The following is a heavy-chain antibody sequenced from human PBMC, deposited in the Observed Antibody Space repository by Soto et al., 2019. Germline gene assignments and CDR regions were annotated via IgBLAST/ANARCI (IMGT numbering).Heavy chain of an antibody. CDR1: GGTFSTYA. CDR2: IIPLFGTA. D-gene: IGHD6-19*01. J-gene: IGHJ4*02. CDR3: ARPKGSYSSGYYYFDY. Sequence: QVQLVQSVAEVKQPGSSVKVSCKTSGGTFSTYATYWVRQAPGQGLEWMGAIIPLFGTADYAQKFQGRVTITADESTSTAYMELSSLRSEDTAVYYCARPKGSYSSGYYYFDYWGQGTLVTVSS. V-gene: IGHV1-69*01.